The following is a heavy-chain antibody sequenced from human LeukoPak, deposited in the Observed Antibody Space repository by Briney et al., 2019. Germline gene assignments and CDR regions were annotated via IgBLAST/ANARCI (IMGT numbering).Heavy chain of an antibody. CDR2: IYYSGST. Sequence: SETLSLTCTVSGGSISSSSYYWGWIRQPPGKGLEWTGSIYYSGSTYYNQSLKSRVTISVDTSKNQFSLKLSSVTAADTAVYYCASSLVDCSGGSCYPPVGNWGQGTLVTVSS. CDR3: ASSLVDCSGGSCYPPVGN. J-gene: IGHJ4*02. V-gene: IGHV4-39*01. D-gene: IGHD2-15*01. CDR1: GGSISSSSYY.